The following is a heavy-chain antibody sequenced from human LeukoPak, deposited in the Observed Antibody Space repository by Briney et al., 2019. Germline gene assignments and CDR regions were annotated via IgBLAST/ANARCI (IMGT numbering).Heavy chain of an antibody. CDR2: VNHSGST. J-gene: IGHJ4*02. D-gene: IGHD3-22*01. V-gene: IGHV4-34*01. CDR3: AKGRDYYDSSGYTLDY. CDR1: GGSFSGYY. Sequence: PSETLSLTCAVYGGSFSGYYWSWIRQPPGKGLEWIGEVNHSGSTNYNPSLKSRVTISIDTSKNQFFLKLRSVTAADTAVYYCAKGRDYYDSSGYTLDYWGQGTLVTVSS.